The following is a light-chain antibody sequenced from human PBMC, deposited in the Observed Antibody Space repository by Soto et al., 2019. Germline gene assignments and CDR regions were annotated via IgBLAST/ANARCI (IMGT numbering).Light chain of an antibody. CDR1: SSDVGGYNY. J-gene: IGLJ2*01. V-gene: IGLV2-14*03. CDR3: NSYTASRTVV. Sequence: QSALTQPASVSGSPGQSITISCTGTSSDVGGYNYVSWYQHHPGKAPKLLIYNVSDRPSGVSNRFSGSKSGNTASLIISGLQAEDEADYYCNSYTASRTVVFGGGTKLTVL. CDR2: NVS.